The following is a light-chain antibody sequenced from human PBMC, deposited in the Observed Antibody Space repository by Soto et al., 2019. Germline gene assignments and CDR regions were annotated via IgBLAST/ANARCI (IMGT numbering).Light chain of an antibody. Sequence: QPVLTQSPSASASLGASVKLTCTLSSGHSNYAIAWHQQQPEKGPRYLMKVNSGGSHIKGDGIPDRFSGSSSGAERYLFISSLQSEDEADYYCQTWGTGSAFVVFGGSTQLTVL. CDR3: QTWGTGSAFVV. V-gene: IGLV4-69*01. J-gene: IGLJ7*01. CDR1: SGHSNYA. CDR2: VNSGGSH.